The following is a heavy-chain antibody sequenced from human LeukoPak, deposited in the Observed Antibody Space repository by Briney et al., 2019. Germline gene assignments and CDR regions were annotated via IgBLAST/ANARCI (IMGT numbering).Heavy chain of an antibody. V-gene: IGHV4-39*07. Sequence: SETLSLTCTVSGGSISSSSYYWGWIRQPPGKGLEWIGSICYSGSTYYNPSLKSRVTISVDTSKNQFSLKLSSVTAADTAVYSCARADFWSGYRFDYWGQGTLVTVSS. D-gene: IGHD3-3*01. CDR3: ARADFWSGYRFDY. CDR1: GGSISSSSYY. CDR2: ICYSGST. J-gene: IGHJ4*02.